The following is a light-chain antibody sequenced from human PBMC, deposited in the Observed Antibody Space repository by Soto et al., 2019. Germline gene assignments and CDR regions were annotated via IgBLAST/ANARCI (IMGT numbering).Light chain of an antibody. J-gene: IGLJ2*01. CDR2: EVT. V-gene: IGLV2-8*01. CDR1: SSDVGGYNY. Sequence: QSALTQPPSASGSPGQSVTISCTGISSDVGGYNYVSWYQQYPGKAPKLMIYEVTKRPSGVPDRFSGSKSGNTASLTVSGLRAEDEADYYCSSYAGTNNALFGGGTKLTVL. CDR3: SSYAGTNNAL.